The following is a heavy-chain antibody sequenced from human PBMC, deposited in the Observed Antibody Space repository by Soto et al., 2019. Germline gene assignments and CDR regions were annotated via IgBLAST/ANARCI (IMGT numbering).Heavy chain of an antibody. J-gene: IGHJ4*02. V-gene: IGHV1-69*13. Sequence: ASVKVSCKASGGTFSSYAISWVRQAPGQGLEWMGGIIPIFGTANYAQKFQGRVTITADESTSTAYMELSSLRSEDTAVYYCATYGDWRLYYFDYWGQGTLVTVSS. CDR2: IIPIFGTA. D-gene: IGHD4-17*01. CDR1: GGTFSSYA. CDR3: ATYGDWRLYYFDY.